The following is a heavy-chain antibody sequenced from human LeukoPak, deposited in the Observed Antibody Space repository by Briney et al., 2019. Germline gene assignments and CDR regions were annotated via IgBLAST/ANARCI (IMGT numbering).Heavy chain of an antibody. J-gene: IGHJ3*02. CDR1: GGSISSHY. D-gene: IGHD4-17*01. CDR3: ARDPTTVTKGLDI. Sequence: SETLSLTCTVSGGSISSHYWSWIRQPRGKGLEWIGYISYIGSTNYNPSLKSRVTISVDTSKNQFSLKLSSVTAADAAVYFCARDPTTVTKGLDIWGQGTMVTVSS. V-gene: IGHV4-59*11. CDR2: ISYIGST.